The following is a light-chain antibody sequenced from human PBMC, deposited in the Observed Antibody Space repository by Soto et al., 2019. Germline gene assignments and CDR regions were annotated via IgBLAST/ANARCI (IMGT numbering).Light chain of an antibody. J-gene: IGKJ2*01. CDR2: GAS. V-gene: IGKV1-17*01. CDR3: LQYSIYPYT. CDR1: RGIGND. Sequence: DIQMTQSPSSLSASIGDRITITCRASRGIGNDLGWFQQKPGKAPKRLIFGASTLENGFPSRFSGSGSGTEFTLTIRSLQPEDFATYYCLQYSIYPYTFGQGTKLDLK.